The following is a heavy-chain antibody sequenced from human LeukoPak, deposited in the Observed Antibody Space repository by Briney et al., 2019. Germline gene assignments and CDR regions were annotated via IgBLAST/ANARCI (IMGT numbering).Heavy chain of an antibody. CDR1: GGSFSGYY. CDR2: INHSGST. V-gene: IGHV4-34*01. J-gene: IGHJ4*02. Sequence: SETLSLTCAVYGGSFSGYYWSWIRQPPGKGLEWTGEINHSGSTNYNPSLKSRVTISVDTSKNQFSLKPSSVTAADTAVYYCARLRPGYYFDYWSQGTLVTVSS. D-gene: IGHD4-17*01. CDR3: ARLRPGYYFDY.